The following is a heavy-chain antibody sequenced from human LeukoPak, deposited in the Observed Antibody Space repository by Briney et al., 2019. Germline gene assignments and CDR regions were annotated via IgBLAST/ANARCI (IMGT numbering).Heavy chain of an antibody. CDR1: GGSISSSSYY. J-gene: IGHJ5*02. CDR2: IYYSGST. CDR3: ARQRRPMVRGVRWFDP. Sequence: SSETLSLTCTVSGGSISSSSYYWGWIRQPPGKGLEWIGSIYYSGSTYYNPSLKSRVTISVDTSKNQFSLKLSSVTAADTAVYYCARQRRPMVRGVRWFDPWGQGTLVTVSS. V-gene: IGHV4-39*01. D-gene: IGHD3-10*01.